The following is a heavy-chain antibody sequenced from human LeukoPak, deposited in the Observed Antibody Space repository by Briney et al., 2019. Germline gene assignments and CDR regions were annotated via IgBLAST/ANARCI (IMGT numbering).Heavy chain of an antibody. CDR1: GFTFSNAW. J-gene: IGHJ6*03. CDR2: IKSKTDGGTT. CDR3: TTLLRTGCDFWSGYYPWGPRYYYYMDV. D-gene: IGHD3-3*01. V-gene: IGHV3-15*01. Sequence: GGSLRLSCAAPGFTFSNAWMSWVRQAPGKGLEWVGRIKSKTDGGTTDYAAPVKGRFTISRDDSKNTLYLQMNSLKTEDTAVYYCTTLLRTGCDFWSGYYPWGPRYYYYMDVWGKGTTVTVSS.